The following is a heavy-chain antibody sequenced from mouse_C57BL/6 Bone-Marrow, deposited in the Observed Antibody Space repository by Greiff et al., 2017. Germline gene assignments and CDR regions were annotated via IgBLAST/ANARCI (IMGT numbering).Heavy chain of an antibody. CDR3: ARIDGYYSYDAMDY. CDR1: GFTFSDYG. CDR2: ISSGSSTI. V-gene: IGHV5-17*01. Sequence: EVKLQESGGGLVKPGGSLKLSCAASGFTFSDYGMHWVRQAPEKGLEWVAYISSGSSTIYYADTVKGRFTISRDNAKNTLFLQMTSLRSEDTAVYYCARIDGYYSYDAMDYWGQGTSVTVSS. J-gene: IGHJ4*01. D-gene: IGHD2-3*01.